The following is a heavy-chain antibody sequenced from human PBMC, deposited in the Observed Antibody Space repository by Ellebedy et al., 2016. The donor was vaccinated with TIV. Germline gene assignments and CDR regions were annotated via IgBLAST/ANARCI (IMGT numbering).Heavy chain of an antibody. CDR3: AVVGATYYYMDV. V-gene: IGHV3-48*02. CDR1: GFTFSSYS. Sequence: GGSLRLXXAASGFTFSSYSMNWVRQAPGKGLEWVSYISSSSSTIYYADSVKGRFTISRDNAKNSLYLQMNSLRDEDTAVYYCAVVGATYYYMDVWGKGTTVTVSS. CDR2: ISSSSSTI. D-gene: IGHD1-26*01. J-gene: IGHJ6*03.